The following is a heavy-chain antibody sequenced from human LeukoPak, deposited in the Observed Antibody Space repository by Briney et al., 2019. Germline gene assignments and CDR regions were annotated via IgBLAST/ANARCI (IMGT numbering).Heavy chain of an antibody. Sequence: ETLSLTCTVSGGSISSSSYYWGWIRQPPGKGLEWVSTLSTSTTRTYYADSVKGRFTISRDNSKRTLYLQMNSLRAEDTAVYYCAKDSGVLRHFDWLSYFDYWGQGTLVTVSS. CDR2: LSTSTTRT. J-gene: IGHJ4*02. D-gene: IGHD3-9*01. CDR3: AKDSGVLRHFDWLSYFDY. V-gene: IGHV3-23*01. CDR1: GGSISSSSYY.